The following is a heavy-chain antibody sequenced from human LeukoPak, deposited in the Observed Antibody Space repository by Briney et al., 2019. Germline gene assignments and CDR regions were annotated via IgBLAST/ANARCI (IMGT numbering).Heavy chain of an antibody. CDR1: GDSMNNYF. CDR3: ARDSSGYLESFDY. CDR2: IFAIGNT. D-gene: IGHD3-22*01. Sequence: SETLSLTCTVSGDSMNNYFWSWIRQPAGKGLEWIGRIFAIGNTNYNPSLKSRVTMSVDTSKNQFSLDLSSVTAADTAVYFCARDSSGYLESFDYWGQGTLVTVSS. V-gene: IGHV4-4*07. J-gene: IGHJ4*02.